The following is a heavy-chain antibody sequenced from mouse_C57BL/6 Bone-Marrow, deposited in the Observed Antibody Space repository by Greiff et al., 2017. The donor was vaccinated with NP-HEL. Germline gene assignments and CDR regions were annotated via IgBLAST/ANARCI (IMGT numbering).Heavy chain of an antibody. CDR1: GYAFTNYL. D-gene: IGHD1-1*01. J-gene: IGHJ3*01. V-gene: IGHV1-54*01. CDR3: AREGIIYYYGSSPFAY. CDR2: INPGSGGT. Sequence: QVQLKQSGAELVRPGTSVKVSCKASGYAFTNYLIEWVKQRPGQGLEWIGVINPGSGGTNYNEKFKGKATLTADKYSSTAYMQLSSLTSEDSAVYFCAREGIIYYYGSSPFAYWGQGTLVTVSA.